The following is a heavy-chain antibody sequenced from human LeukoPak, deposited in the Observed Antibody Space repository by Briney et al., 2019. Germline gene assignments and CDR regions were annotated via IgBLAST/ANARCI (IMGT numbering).Heavy chain of an antibody. CDR2: IRGTGTTT. CDR1: GFTFSDHA. V-gene: IGHV3-23*01. D-gene: IGHD6-19*01. CDR3: AKVSWLGTLPSYHFDS. J-gene: IGHJ4*02. Sequence: GGSLRLSCAASGFTFSDHAMSWVRQAPGKGLEWVSAIRGTGTTTFYAASVKGRFTISRDNSKNTADLQMNSLRAEDTAVYYCAKVSWLGTLPSYHFDSWGQGTQVTLSS.